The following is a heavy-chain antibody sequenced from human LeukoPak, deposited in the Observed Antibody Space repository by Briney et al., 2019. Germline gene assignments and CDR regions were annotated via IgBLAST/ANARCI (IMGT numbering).Heavy chain of an antibody. CDR3: AKDRSIGTYYTFDS. CDR2: IDSSGSNI. D-gene: IGHD1-26*01. Sequence: QSGGSLRLSCAASGFTFSSYEMNWVRQAPGKGLEWVSYIDSSGSNIHYADSVKGRFTISRDNAKNSLFLQMNSLTAKDTAVYYCAKDRSIGTYYTFDSWGQGTLVTVSS. J-gene: IGHJ4*02. V-gene: IGHV3-48*03. CDR1: GFTFSSYE.